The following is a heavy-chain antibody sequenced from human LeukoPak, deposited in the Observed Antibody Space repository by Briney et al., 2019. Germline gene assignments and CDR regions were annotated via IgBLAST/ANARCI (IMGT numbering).Heavy chain of an antibody. V-gene: IGHV4-38-2*02. J-gene: IGHJ4*02. Sequence: SETLSLTCTVSGYSISSGYYWGWIRQPPGKGLEWVGRIYHSGSTYYNPSLKSRVTISIDTSKNQLSLKLMSVTAAGPAVTYCARDRVVVAARRIRYFAYWGEGTLVTVSS. CDR2: IYHSGST. CDR3: ARDRVVVAARRIRYFAY. D-gene: IGHD2-15*01. CDR1: GYSISSGYY.